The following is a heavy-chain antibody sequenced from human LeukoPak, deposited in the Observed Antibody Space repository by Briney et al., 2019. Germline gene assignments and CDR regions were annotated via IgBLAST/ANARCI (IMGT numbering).Heavy chain of an antibody. CDR2: FDPEDGET. CDR3: ATHVRGVNRYYYYMDV. CDR1: GYTLTELS. Sequence: ASVKVSCKVSGYTLTELSMHWVRQAPGKGLEWMGGFDPEDGETIYAQKFQGRVTMTEDTSTDTAYMELSSLRSEDTAVYYCATHVRGVNRYYYYMDVWGKGTTVTISS. V-gene: IGHV1-24*01. D-gene: IGHD3-10*01. J-gene: IGHJ6*03.